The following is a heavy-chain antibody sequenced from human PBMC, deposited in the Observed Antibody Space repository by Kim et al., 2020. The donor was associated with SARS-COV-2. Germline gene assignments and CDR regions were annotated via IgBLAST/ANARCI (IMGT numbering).Heavy chain of an antibody. D-gene: IGHD3-10*01. J-gene: IGHJ4*02. CDR2: IYYSGNT. Sequence: SETLSLTCTVSGGSISSGGYYWNWIRQHPVKGLEWIGYIYYSGNTYYNPSLKIRVTISLDTSKNQFSLRLSSVTAVDTAVYYCARDVGGSGNYWCQGTLVTVSS. V-gene: IGHV4-31*03. CDR3: ARDVGGSGNY. CDR1: GGSISSGGYY.